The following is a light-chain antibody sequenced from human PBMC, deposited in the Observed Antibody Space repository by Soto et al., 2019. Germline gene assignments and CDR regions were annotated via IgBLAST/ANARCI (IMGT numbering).Light chain of an antibody. Sequence: IVMTQSPPTLSVSPVERATLSCRASQSVSSNLAWYQQKPGQAPRLLIYGASTRATGIPARFSGSGSGTEFTLTISSLQSEDFAVYYCQQYNDWPAGTFGQGTKVDIK. CDR3: QQYNDWPAGT. CDR1: QSVSSN. J-gene: IGKJ1*01. V-gene: IGKV3-15*01. CDR2: GAS.